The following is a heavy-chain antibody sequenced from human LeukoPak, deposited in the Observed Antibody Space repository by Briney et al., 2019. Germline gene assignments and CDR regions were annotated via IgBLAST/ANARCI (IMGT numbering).Heavy chain of an antibody. D-gene: IGHD6-13*01. CDR2: IYYSGST. J-gene: IGHJ4*02. V-gene: IGHV4-39*07. CDR3: VSSGAAAYYFDY. CDR1: GGSISSSSYY. Sequence: SETLSLTCTVSGGSISSSSYYWGWIRQPPGKGPEWIGSIYYSGSTYYNPSLKSRVTISVDTSKNQFSLKLSSVTAADTAVYYCVSSGAAAYYFDYWGQGTLVTVSS.